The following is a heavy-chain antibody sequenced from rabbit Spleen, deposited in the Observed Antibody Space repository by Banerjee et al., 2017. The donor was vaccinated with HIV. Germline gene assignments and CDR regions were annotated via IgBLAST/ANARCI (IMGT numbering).Heavy chain of an antibody. Sequence: QEQLVESGGGLVQPEGSLTLTCTASGFDFSSSYYMCWVRQAPGKGLQWIACINTYTARPVYATWAKGRFTISRTSSTTVTLQMTSLTAADTATYFCARDLASVIGWNFDLWGQGTLVTVS. J-gene: IGHJ4*01. CDR3: ARDLASVIGWNFDL. CDR1: GFDFSSSYY. CDR2: INTYTARP. D-gene: IGHD1-1*01. V-gene: IGHV1S45*01.